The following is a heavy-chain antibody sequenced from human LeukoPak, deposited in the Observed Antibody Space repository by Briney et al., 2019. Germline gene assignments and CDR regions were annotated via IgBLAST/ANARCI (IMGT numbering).Heavy chain of an antibody. V-gene: IGHV3-23*01. J-gene: IGHJ4*02. D-gene: IGHD6-19*01. CDR1: GFPFSSYA. Sequence: GGSLRLSCAASGFPFSSYAMSWVRQAPGKGLEWVSAISGSGGSTYYADSVKGRFTISRVNSKTTLYLQMTSLRAEDTAVYTCAKDLGEWLVHFWGQGNLVTVSS. CDR2: ISGSGGST. CDR3: AKDLGEWLVHF.